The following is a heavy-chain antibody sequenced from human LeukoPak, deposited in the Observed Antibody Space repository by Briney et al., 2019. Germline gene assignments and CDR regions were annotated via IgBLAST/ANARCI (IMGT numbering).Heavy chain of an antibody. CDR1: GGSFSGYY. Sequence: SETLSLTCAVYGGSFSGYYWSWIRQPPGKGLEWIGGINHSGSTNYNPSLKSRVTISVDTSKNQFSLKLSSVTAADTAVYYCARGFRGDNFDYWGQGALVIVSS. CDR2: INHSGST. V-gene: IGHV4-34*01. D-gene: IGHD4-17*01. CDR3: ARGFRGDNFDY. J-gene: IGHJ4*02.